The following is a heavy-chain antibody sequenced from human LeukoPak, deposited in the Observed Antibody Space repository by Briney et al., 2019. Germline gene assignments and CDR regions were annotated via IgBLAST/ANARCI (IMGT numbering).Heavy chain of an antibody. CDR1: GYTFPSYF. D-gene: IGHD6-6*01. V-gene: IGHV1-46*01. Sequence: ASVKVSCKASGYTFPSYFMHWVRQAPGQGLEWMGIINPTGGSTTYAQKFQGRVIMTRDTSTSTVYMELSSLRSDDTAVYYCARTAARRFDYWGQGTLVTVPS. CDR3: ARTAARRFDY. J-gene: IGHJ4*02. CDR2: INPTGGST.